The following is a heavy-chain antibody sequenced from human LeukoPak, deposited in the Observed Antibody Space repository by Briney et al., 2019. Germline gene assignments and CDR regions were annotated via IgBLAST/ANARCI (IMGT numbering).Heavy chain of an antibody. CDR2: IYYSGST. Sequence: SETLSLTCTVSGGSISSYYWSWSRQPPGRGLEWIGYIYYSGSTNYNPSLKSRVTISVDTSKNQFSLKLSSVTAADTAVYYCARDVNWFDPWGQGTLLTVSS. CDR3: ARDVNWFDP. CDR1: GGSISSYY. V-gene: IGHV4-59*01. J-gene: IGHJ5*02.